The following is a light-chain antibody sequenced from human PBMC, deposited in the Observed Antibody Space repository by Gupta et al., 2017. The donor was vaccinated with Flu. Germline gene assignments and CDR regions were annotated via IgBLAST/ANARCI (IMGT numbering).Light chain of an antibody. V-gene: IGLV2-14*01. CDR2: EVS. CDR1: SSDVGGYNY. J-gene: IGLJ3*02. Sequence: QSALTQPASVSGSPGQSITISCTGTSSDVGGYNYVSWYQQHPGKAPKLMIYEVSNRPSGVSNRFSGSKSGNTASLTISGLQAEDEADYYCSSYTSSSNPWVFGGGTKLTVL. CDR3: SSYTSSSNPWV.